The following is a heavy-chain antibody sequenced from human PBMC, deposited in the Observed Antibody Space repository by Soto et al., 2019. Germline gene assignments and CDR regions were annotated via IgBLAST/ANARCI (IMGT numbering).Heavy chain of an antibody. CDR3: ASGRGYCSGGSCYAHPGAVDY. CDR1: GYTFTSYA. Sequence: ASVKVSCKASGYTFTSYAMHWVRQAPGQRLEWMGWINAGNGNTKYSQKFQGRVTITRDTSASTAYIELSSLRSEDTAVYYCASGRGYCSGGSCYAHPGAVDYWGQGTLVTVSS. V-gene: IGHV1-3*01. CDR2: INAGNGNT. D-gene: IGHD2-15*01. J-gene: IGHJ4*02.